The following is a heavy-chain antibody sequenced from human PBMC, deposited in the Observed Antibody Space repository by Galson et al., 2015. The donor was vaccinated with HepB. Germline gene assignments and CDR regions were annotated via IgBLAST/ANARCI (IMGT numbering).Heavy chain of an antibody. CDR3: AKAGDYYGSRSFDY. CDR1: GFTFSSYG. CDR2: IRYDGSNK. D-gene: IGHD3-10*01. V-gene: IGHV3-30*02. Sequence: SLRLSCAASGFTFSSYGMHWVRQAPGKGLEWVAFIRYDGSNKYYVDSVKGRFTISRDNSKNTLYLQMNSLRAEDTAVYYCAKAGDYYGSRSFDYCSQATLVTVSS. J-gene: IGHJ4*02.